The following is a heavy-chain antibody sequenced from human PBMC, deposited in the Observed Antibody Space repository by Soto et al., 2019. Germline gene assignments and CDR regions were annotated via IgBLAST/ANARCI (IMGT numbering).Heavy chain of an antibody. V-gene: IGHV6-1*01. D-gene: IGHD6-19*01. CDR1: GDGVSSNSAA. CDR2: TYYRSKWYN. Sequence: SQTLSLTCAISGDGVSSNSAAWNWIRQSPSRGLEWLGRTYYRSKWYNDYAVSVKSRITINPDTSKNQFSLQLNSVTPEDTAVYYCARDPGIAVAGNYGMDVWGQGTTVTVSS. CDR3: ARDPGIAVAGNYGMDV. J-gene: IGHJ6*02.